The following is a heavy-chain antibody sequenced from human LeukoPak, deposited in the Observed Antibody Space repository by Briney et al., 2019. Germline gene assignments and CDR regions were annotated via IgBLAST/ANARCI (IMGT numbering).Heavy chain of an antibody. CDR3: ASSSLLLDYYYMDV. V-gene: IGHV1-18*01. J-gene: IGHJ6*03. CDR1: GYTFTSYG. CDR2: ISAYNANT. D-gene: IGHD2-21*01. Sequence: ASVKVSCKASGYTFTSYGISWVRQASGQGLEWRGWISAYNANTNYAQKLQGRVTMTTHTSTSTAYMELRSLRSDDTAVYHCASSSLLLDYYYMDVWGKGTTVTVSS.